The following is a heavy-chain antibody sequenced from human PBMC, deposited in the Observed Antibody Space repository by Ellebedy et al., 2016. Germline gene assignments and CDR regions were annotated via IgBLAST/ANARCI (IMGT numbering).Heavy chain of an antibody. CDR1: GFTFSSSF. CDR2: LGEDGIKQ. CDR3: VKDDTISKLYSGATTYYDALDV. V-gene: IGHV3-7*04. D-gene: IGHD3-22*01. Sequence: GESLKISCEVSGFTFSSSFMAWVRQAPGRGLERVANLGEDGIKQNHVDAVRGRFTISRDNAKNSLYLQMNSLRAEDTAVYYCVKDDTISKLYSGATTYYDALDVWGQGTMVTVSS. J-gene: IGHJ3*01.